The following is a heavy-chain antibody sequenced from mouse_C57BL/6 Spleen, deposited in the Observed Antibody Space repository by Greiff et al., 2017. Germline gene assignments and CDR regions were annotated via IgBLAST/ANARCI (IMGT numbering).Heavy chain of an antibody. CDR1: GYTFTSYW. D-gene: IGHD2-4*01. CDR3: ARSGDYGRDYFDY. Sequence: VQLQQSGAELVRPGSSVKLSCKASGYTFTSYWMHWVKQRPLQGLEWIGNIDPSDSETHYNQKFKDKATLTVDKSSSTAYMQLSGLTSEYSAVYYCARSGDYGRDYFDYWGQGTTLTVSS. J-gene: IGHJ2*01. CDR2: IDPSDSET. V-gene: IGHV1-52*01.